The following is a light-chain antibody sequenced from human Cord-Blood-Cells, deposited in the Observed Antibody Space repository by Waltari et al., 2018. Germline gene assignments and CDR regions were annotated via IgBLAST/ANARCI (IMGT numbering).Light chain of an antibody. J-gene: IGKJ3*01. CDR1: QSVSSD. CDR2: DAS. V-gene: IGKV3-11*01. Sequence: EIVLTQSPATLSLSPGERATLSCRASQSVSSDLAWYQQKPGQAPRLLIYDASNRATGIPARFSGSGTETDFTLTISSLEPEDFAVYYCQQRSNWLFTFGPGTKVDIK. CDR3: QQRSNWLFT.